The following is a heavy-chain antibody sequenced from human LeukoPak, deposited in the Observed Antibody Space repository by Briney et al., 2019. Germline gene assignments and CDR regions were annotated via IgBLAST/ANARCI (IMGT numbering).Heavy chain of an antibody. J-gene: IGHJ6*02. CDR1: GFTFSSYA. Sequence: GGSLRLSCAASGFTFSSYAMSWVRQAPVKGLEWVSAISGSGSTTYYADSVKGRFTISRDNSKSTLYLQMSSLRADDTAVYYCAKEGLHHYYYGMDVWGQGTTVTVSS. CDR2: ISGSGSTT. CDR3: AKEGLHHYYYGMDV. V-gene: IGHV3-23*01. D-gene: IGHD5-24*01.